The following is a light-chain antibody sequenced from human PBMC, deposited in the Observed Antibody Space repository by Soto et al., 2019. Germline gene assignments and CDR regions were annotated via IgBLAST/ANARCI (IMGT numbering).Light chain of an antibody. CDR2: GAS. V-gene: IGKV3-20*01. CDR1: QSVTNSF. CDR3: QQYVSSPWA. J-gene: IGKJ1*01. Sequence: EIVLAQAPGTLSLSPGEGATLSWRASQSVTNSFLAWYQQKPGQAPRLLIYGASRRATGIPDRFTGSGSGTDFTLTISRLEPEDFAVYYCQQYVSSPWAFGQGTKVDIK.